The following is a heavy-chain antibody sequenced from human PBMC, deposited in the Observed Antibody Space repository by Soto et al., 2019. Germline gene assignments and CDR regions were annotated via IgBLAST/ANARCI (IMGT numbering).Heavy chain of an antibody. CDR3: ASPSPFDY. CDR2: ISSSGITI. J-gene: IGHJ4*02. Sequence: AEALRLSCAASGFTFSSYEVNWVRQAPGKGLEWVSYISSSGITIYYADSVKGRFTISRDNAKSSLFLQMNSLRAEDTAVYYCASPSPFDYWGQGTLVTVSS. V-gene: IGHV3-48*03. CDR1: GFTFSSYE.